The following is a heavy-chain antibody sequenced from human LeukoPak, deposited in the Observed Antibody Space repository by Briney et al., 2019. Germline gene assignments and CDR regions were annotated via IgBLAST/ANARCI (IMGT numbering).Heavy chain of an antibody. CDR3: ARVTRYCSSTSCYQRFWFDP. Sequence: ASVKVSCKASGYTFTSYGISWVRQAPGQGLEWMGWISAYNGNTNYAQKFQGRVTMTRDTSISTAYMELSRLRSDDTAVYYCARVTRYCSSTSCYQRFWFDPWGQGTLVTVSS. CDR2: ISAYNGNT. CDR1: GYTFTSYG. V-gene: IGHV1-18*01. J-gene: IGHJ5*02. D-gene: IGHD2-2*01.